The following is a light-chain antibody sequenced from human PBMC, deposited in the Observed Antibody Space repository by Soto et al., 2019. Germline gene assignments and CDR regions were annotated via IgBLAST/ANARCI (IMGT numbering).Light chain of an antibody. CDR1: QDIRSY. V-gene: IGKV1-27*01. CDR3: LQHNSYPYT. Sequence: DIQMTQSPSSLSASVGDRVTITCRASQDIRSYLAWYQQKPGRAPKLLIYAASTLQSGVPSRFRGSGSGTDFTLTITSLQPEDFATYYCLQHNSYPYTFGQGTKLEIK. J-gene: IGKJ2*01. CDR2: AAS.